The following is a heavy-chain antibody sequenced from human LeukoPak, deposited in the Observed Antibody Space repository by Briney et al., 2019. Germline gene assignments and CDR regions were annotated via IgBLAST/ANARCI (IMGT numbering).Heavy chain of an antibody. J-gene: IGHJ5*02. CDR2: TYHSGST. CDR3: ARRRGTCSTARCYGFDT. D-gene: IGHD2-2*01. V-gene: IGHV4-59*08. CDR1: GGSISGYY. Sequence: SETLSLTCTVSGGSISGYYWSWIRQPPGKGLEWIAYTYHSGSTKYNPSLRGRVTVSLDTSENQFSLRLNSVTASDTAVYYCARRRGTCSTARCYGFDTWGQGTKVTVSS.